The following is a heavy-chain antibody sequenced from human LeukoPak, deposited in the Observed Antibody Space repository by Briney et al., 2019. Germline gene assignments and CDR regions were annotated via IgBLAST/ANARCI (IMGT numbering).Heavy chain of an antibody. CDR2: TSSDLNVK. CDR3: AKNTAMAGNDWFDP. V-gene: IGHV3-30*18. CDR1: GFTFRNYV. Sequence: PGGSLRLSCAASGFTFRNYVIHWVRQAPGKGLEWVAVTSSDLNVKLYADSVKGRFTISRDNSKNTLYLQMNSLRAEDTAVYYCAKNTAMAGNDWFDPWGQGTLVTVSS. D-gene: IGHD5-18*01. J-gene: IGHJ5*02.